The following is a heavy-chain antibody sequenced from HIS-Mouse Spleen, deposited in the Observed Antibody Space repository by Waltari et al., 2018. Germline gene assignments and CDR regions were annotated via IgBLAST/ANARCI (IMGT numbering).Heavy chain of an antibody. Sequence: QVQLQQWGAGLLKPSETLSLTCAVYGGSFSGYYWSWIRQPPGKGLEWIGEINHSGSTTYNPSLQSRVTISVDTSKNQFSLKLSSVTAADTAVYYCARGLAARFDYWGQGTLVTVSS. CDR3: ARGLAARFDY. J-gene: IGHJ4*02. V-gene: IGHV4-34*01. CDR2: INHSGST. CDR1: GGSFSGYY. D-gene: IGHD6-6*01.